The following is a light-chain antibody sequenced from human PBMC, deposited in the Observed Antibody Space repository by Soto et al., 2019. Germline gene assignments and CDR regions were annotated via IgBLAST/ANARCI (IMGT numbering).Light chain of an antibody. CDR2: EVT. CDR3: SSYAGSNNWV. J-gene: IGLJ3*02. CDR1: SSDVGTYNY. V-gene: IGLV2-8*01. Sequence: QSALTQPPSASGSPGQSVTISCTGTSSDVGTYNYVSWYQQYPGKAPKLMIYEVTKRPSGVPDRFSGSKSGNTASLTVSGLQAEDASDYYCSSYAGSNNWVFGGGTKLTVL.